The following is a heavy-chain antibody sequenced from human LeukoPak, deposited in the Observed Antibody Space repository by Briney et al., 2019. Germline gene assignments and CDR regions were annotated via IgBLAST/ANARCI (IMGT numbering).Heavy chain of an antibody. V-gene: IGHV4-59*01. CDR3: ARHDRLGDDSGYYYIGSFYY. D-gene: IGHD3-22*01. J-gene: IGHJ4*02. CDR1: GGSISSYY. CDR2: IYYSGTT. Sequence: SETLSLTCTVSGGSISSYYWSWIRQPPGKGLEWIGYIYYSGTTNYNPSLKSRVTISVNTSKNQFSLKLRSVTAADTAGVYCARHDRLGDDSGYYYIGSFYYWGQGILVTVSS.